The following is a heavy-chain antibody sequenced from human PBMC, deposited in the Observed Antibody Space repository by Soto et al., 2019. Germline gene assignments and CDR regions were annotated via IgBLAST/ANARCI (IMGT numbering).Heavy chain of an antibody. CDR2: IYYSGST. Sequence: QVQLQESGPGLVKPSETLSLTCTVSGGSISSYYWSWIRQPPGKGLEWIGYIYYSGSTNYNPSLKSRVTISVDTSKNQFSLKLSSVTAADTAVYYCARSIVVVPPDDIYWYFDLWGRGTLVTVSS. D-gene: IGHD2-2*01. V-gene: IGHV4-59*08. CDR1: GGSISSYY. J-gene: IGHJ2*01. CDR3: ARSIVVVPPDDIYWYFDL.